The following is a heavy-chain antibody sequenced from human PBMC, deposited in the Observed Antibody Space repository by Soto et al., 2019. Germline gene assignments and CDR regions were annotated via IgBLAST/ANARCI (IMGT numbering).Heavy chain of an antibody. V-gene: IGHV1-69*12. Sequence: QVQLVQSGAEVKKPGSSVKVSCKASGGTFSSYAISWVRQAPGQGLEWMGGIIRIFGTADYAQKFQGRVTITADESTSTADMELSSLRSEDTAVYYCATPPAGYYYSGMDVWGQGTTVTVSS. CDR1: GGTFSSYA. CDR3: ATPPAGYYYSGMDV. CDR2: IIRIFGTA. J-gene: IGHJ6*02.